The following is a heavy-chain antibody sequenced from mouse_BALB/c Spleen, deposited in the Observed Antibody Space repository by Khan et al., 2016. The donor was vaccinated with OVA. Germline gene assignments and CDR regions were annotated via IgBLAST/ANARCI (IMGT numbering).Heavy chain of an antibody. V-gene: IGHV1-77*01. D-gene: IGHD1-1*01. J-gene: IGHJ2*01. CDR2: IFPGSGNT. CDR1: GYSFTDYV. Sequence: QVQLKQSGPELVKPGSSMKMSCRVSGYSFTDYVLYWVKQRVRQGHEWIGQIFPGSGNTYYNEKFKVKATLTADNSSNQFYMQLNSLTAEDTAVYSCARSGYGSIDYWGQGTTLTVSS. CDR3: ARSGYGSIDY.